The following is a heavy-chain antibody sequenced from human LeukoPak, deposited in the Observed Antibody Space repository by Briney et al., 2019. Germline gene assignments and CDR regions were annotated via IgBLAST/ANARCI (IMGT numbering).Heavy chain of an antibody. J-gene: IGHJ4*02. CDR1: GYTFTSYG. V-gene: IGHV1-18*01. CDR2: ISAYNGNT. D-gene: IGHD3-3*01. Sequence: ASVKVSCKASGYTFTSYGISWVRQAPGQGLEWMGWISAYNGNTNYAQRLQGRVTMTTDTSTSTAYMELRSLRSDDTAVYYCARDQEVGYDFWSGYYHFDYWGQGTLVTVSS. CDR3: ARDQEVGYDFWSGYYHFDY.